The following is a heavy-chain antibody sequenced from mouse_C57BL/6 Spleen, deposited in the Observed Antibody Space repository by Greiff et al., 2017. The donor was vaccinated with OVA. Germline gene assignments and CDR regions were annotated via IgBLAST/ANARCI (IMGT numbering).Heavy chain of an antibody. J-gene: IGHJ2*01. CDR2: INPNNGGT. Sequence: EVQLKQSGPELVKPGASVTISCKASGYTFTDYYMNWVKQSHGKSLEWIGDINPNNGGTSYNQKFKGKPTLTVDKSSSTAYMELRSLTSEDSAVYYCARWSPVYYGSSSDYWGQGTTLTVSS. CDR1: GYTFTDYY. D-gene: IGHD1-1*01. V-gene: IGHV1-26*01. CDR3: ARWSPVYYGSSSDY.